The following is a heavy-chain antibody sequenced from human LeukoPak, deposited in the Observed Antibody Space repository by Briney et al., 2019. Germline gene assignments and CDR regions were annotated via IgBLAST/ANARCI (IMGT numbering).Heavy chain of an antibody. D-gene: IGHD1-26*01. V-gene: IGHV1-2*02. J-gene: IGHJ1*01. CDR1: GYTFTDYY. Sequence: ASVKVSCKASGYTFTDYYMHWVRQAPGQGLEWMGWINPNSGDTNYARKCQGRVTVTRDTPISTAYRELIRLGSDLAAVCYWARGGRGGRYYEYF. CDR3: ARGGRGGRYYEYF. CDR2: INPNSGDT.